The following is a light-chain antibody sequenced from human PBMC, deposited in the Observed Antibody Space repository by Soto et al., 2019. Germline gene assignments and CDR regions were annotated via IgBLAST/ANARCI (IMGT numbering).Light chain of an antibody. CDR1: SSDVGSYNL. CDR3: CSDAGSSTWV. V-gene: IGLV2-23*01. Sequence: QSALTQPASVSGSPGQSITISCTGTSSDVGSYNLVSWYQQHPGKAPKLMIYEGSKRPSGVSNRFSGSKSGNTASLTISGLHAEDEADYYCCSDAGSSTWVFGGGTKLTVL. J-gene: IGLJ3*02. CDR2: EGS.